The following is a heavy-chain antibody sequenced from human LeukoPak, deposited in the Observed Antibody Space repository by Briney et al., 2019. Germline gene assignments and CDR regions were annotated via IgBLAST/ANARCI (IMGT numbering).Heavy chain of an antibody. CDR3: ARDARSSSGYSGPRT. CDR1: GGSISSYY. D-gene: IGHD6-13*01. Sequence: KPSETLSLTCTVSGGSISSYYWSWIRQPAGKGLEWIGRIYTSGSTNYNPSLKSRVTMSVDTSRNRFSLKLSSVTAADTAVYFCARDARSSSGYSGPRTWGQGTLVTVSS. V-gene: IGHV4-4*07. CDR2: IYTSGST. J-gene: IGHJ5*02.